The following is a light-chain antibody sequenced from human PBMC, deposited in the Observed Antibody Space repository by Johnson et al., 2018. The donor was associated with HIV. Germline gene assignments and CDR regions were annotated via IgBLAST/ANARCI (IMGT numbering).Light chain of an antibody. CDR2: DNN. V-gene: IGLV1-51*01. J-gene: IGLJ1*01. CDR3: GTWDISLSAVRGYV. Sequence: TQPPSVSAAPGQQVTISCSGRSSNIGNNYVSWYQQLPGTAPKLLIYDNNKRPSGIPDRFSGSKSGTSATLGITGLQTGDEADYYFGTWDISLSAVRGYVFGTGTKVTVL. CDR1: SSNIGNNY.